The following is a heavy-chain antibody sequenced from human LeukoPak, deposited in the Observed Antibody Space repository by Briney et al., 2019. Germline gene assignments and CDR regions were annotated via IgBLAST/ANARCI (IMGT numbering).Heavy chain of an antibody. CDR3: ARHRSSSSSSRDFGFFYMDV. CDR1: GYSFTNYW. Sequence: GESLKISCKGSGYSFTNYWIGWVRQMPGKGLEWMGIIYPGDSDTRYSPSFQGQVTISADKSISTAYLQWSTLEASDTAMYYCARHRSSSSSSRDFGFFYMDVWGKGTTVTVSS. D-gene: IGHD6-6*01. J-gene: IGHJ6*03. CDR2: IYPGDSDT. V-gene: IGHV5-51*01.